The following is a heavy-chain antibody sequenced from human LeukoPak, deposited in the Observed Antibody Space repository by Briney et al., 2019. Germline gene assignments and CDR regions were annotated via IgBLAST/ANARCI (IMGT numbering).Heavy chain of an antibody. J-gene: IGHJ5*02. Sequence: SETLSLTCTVSGGSISSSSYYWGWIRQPPGKGLEWIGSIYYSGSTYYNPSLKSRVTISVDRSKNQFSLKLSSVTAADTAVYYCARDLSGCYEVWFDPWGQGTLVTVSS. CDR2: IYYSGST. V-gene: IGHV4-39*07. CDR3: ARDLSGCYEVWFDP. D-gene: IGHD1-26*01. CDR1: GGSISSSSYY.